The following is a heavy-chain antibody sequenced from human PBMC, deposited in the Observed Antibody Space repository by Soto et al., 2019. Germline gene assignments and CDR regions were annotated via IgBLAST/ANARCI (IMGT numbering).Heavy chain of an antibody. Sequence: SETLSLTCTVSGGSISSYYWSWIRQPPGKGLEWIGYIYYSGSTHYNPSLKSRVTISVDTSKNQFSLKLSSVTAADTAVYYCARDGCNTGPSYFDYWGQGTLVTVS. CDR1: GGSISSYY. CDR2: IYYSGST. J-gene: IGHJ4*02. CDR3: ARDGCNTGPSYFDY. D-gene: IGHD6-19*01. V-gene: IGHV4-59*12.